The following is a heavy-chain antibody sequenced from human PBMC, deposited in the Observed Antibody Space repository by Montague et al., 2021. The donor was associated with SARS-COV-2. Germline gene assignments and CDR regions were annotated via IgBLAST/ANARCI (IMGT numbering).Heavy chain of an antibody. V-gene: IGHV4-34*01. CDR3: ARGRPVSQFLRTYSSSWYWFDP. CDR1: GGSFSGYY. CDR2: INHSGST. Sequence: SETLSLTCAVYGGSFSGYYWSWIRQPPGKGLEWIGEINHSGSTNYNPSLKSRVTISVDTSKNQFSLKLSSVTAADTAVYYRARGRPVSQFLRTYSSSWYWFDPWGQGTLVTVSS. D-gene: IGHD6-13*01. J-gene: IGHJ5*02.